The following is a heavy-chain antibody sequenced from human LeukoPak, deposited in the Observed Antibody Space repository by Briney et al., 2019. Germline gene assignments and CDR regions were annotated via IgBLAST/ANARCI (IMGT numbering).Heavy chain of an antibody. CDR1: GFTFGSYA. CDR3: ARSGYHDSSGPFDY. D-gene: IGHD3-22*01. CDR2: ISHNGGSR. J-gene: IGHJ4*02. Sequence: GGSLRLSCAASGFTFGSYAMHWVRQAPGKGLEYVSAISHNGGSRYYANSVKGRFTISRDNSKNTLYLQMGSLRPEDMAVFYCARSGYHDSSGPFDYWGQGTLVTVSS. V-gene: IGHV3-64*01.